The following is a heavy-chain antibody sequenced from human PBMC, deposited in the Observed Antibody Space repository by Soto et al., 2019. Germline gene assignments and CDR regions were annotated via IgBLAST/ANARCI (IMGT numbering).Heavy chain of an antibody. CDR2: ISVYTGNT. CDR1: GHTFTAYG. V-gene: IGHV1-18*01. J-gene: IGHJ4*02. CDR3: ARGRAYCGGDCYLLDY. D-gene: IGHD2-21*02. Sequence: ASVKVSCKASGHTFTAYGLNWVRQAPGQGLEWMGWISVYTGNTNYAQNLQGRVTMTTDTSTRTAYMELRGLRSDDTAVYYCARGRAYCGGDCYLLDYWGQGTLVTVSS.